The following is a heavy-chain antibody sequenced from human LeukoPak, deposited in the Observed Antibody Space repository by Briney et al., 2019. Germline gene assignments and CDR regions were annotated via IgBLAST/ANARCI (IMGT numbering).Heavy chain of an antibody. Sequence: SETLSLTCAVYGGSFSGYYWSWIRQPPGKGLEWIGEINHSGSTNYDPSLKSRVTISVDTSKNQFSLKLSSVTAADTAVYYCARGRFYDFWSGYYFDYWGQGTLVTVSS. V-gene: IGHV4-34*01. CDR3: ARGRFYDFWSGYYFDY. D-gene: IGHD3-3*01. J-gene: IGHJ4*02. CDR2: INHSGST. CDR1: GGSFSGYY.